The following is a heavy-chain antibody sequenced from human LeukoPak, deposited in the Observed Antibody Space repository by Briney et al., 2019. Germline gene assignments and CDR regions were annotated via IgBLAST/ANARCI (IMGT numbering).Heavy chain of an antibody. D-gene: IGHD6-19*01. CDR3: ARGVRIAVAGNIDY. CDR1: GFSFSSYT. V-gene: IGHV3-23*01. CDR2: ISGSGTYT. J-gene: IGHJ4*02. Sequence: GGSLRLSCAASGFSFSSYTMTWVRQAPGKGLEWVSAISGSGTYTYYTDSVKGRFIISRDNSKNTLYLQMNSLRAEDTAVYYCARGVRIAVAGNIDYWGQGTLVTVSS.